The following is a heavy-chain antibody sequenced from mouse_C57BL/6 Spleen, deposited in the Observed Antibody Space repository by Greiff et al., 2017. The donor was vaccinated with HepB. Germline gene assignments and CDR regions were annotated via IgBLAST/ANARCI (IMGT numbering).Heavy chain of an antibody. D-gene: IGHD1-1*01. V-gene: IGHV14-1*01. Sequence: VQLQQSGAELVRPGASVKLSCTASGFNIKDYYMHWVKQRPEQGLEWIGRIDPEDGDTEYAPKFQGKATMTADTSSNTAYLQLSSLTSEDTAVYYCSRAWYYGSSYGFAYWGQGTLVTVSA. J-gene: IGHJ3*01. CDR1: GFNIKDYY. CDR3: SRAWYYGSSYGFAY. CDR2: IDPEDGDT.